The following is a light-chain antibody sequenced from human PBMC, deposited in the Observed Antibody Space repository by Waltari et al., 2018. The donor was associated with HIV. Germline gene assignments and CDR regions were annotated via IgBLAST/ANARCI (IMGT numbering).Light chain of an antibody. CDR1: QSLLPSDGKTY. V-gene: IGKV2D-29*01. CDR2: EVS. Sequence: DVVMTQTPLSLSVIPGQPASISCKSSQSLLPSDGKTYLYWYLQKSGQPPQLLIYEVSNRFSGVPARFSGSGSGADFTLKVSRVEPEDVGIYYCMQTQQPPYTFGQGTNLEIK. CDR3: MQTQQPPYT. J-gene: IGKJ2*01.